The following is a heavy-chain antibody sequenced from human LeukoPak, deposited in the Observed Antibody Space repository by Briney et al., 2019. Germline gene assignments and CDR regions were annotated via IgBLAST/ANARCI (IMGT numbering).Heavy chain of an antibody. J-gene: IGHJ4*02. D-gene: IGHD2-15*01. V-gene: IGHV3-21*01. CDR1: GFTFSSYS. CDR3: ARDESGGNRY. Sequence: GGSLRLSCAASGFTFSSYSMNWVRQAPGKGLEWVSSISSSSSYKYYADSVKGRFTISRDNAKNSLYLQMNSLRAEDTAVYYCARDESGGNRYWGQGTLVTVSS. CDR2: ISSSSSYK.